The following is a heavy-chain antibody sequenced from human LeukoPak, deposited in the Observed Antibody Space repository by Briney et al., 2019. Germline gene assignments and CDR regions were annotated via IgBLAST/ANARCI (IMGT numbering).Heavy chain of an antibody. CDR3: SKKGQSEDYGKPD. V-gene: IGHV3-33*06. Sequence: GGSLRLSCAASGFTFSSYGMHWVRQAPGKGLEWVAVIWYDGSNKYYADSVKGRFTISRDNSKNTLYLQMNSLRAEDTAVYYCSKKGQSEDYGKPDWGQGTLVTVSS. CDR2: IWYDGSNK. J-gene: IGHJ4*02. CDR1: GFTFSSYG. D-gene: IGHD4-17*01.